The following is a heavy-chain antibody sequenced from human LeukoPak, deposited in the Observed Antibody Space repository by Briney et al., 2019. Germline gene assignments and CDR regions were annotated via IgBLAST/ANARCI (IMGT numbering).Heavy chain of an antibody. D-gene: IGHD6-13*01. CDR2: ISWNSGSI. V-gene: IGHV3-9*03. CDR1: GFTFDDYA. CDR3: XXGVGSSPETSFDY. Sequence: QPGRSLRLSCAASGFTFDDYAMHWVRQAPGKGLEWVSGISWNSGSIGYADSVKGRFTISRDNAKNSLYLQMNSLRAEDMALYYXXXGVGSSPETSFDYWGQGTLVTVSS. J-gene: IGHJ4*02.